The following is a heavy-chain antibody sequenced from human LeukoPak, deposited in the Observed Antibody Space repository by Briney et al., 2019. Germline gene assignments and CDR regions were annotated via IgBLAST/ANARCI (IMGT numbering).Heavy chain of an antibody. Sequence: PSGTLSLTCAVSGGSISSNNWGSGVRQPPGKGLGGVGEIYHSGSTNYNPSIESRVAMSVDKSKNQFSLKLSSVTAADTAVYSCARVKDYGDYVMAFDIWGQGTMVTVSS. J-gene: IGHJ3*02. V-gene: IGHV4-4*02. D-gene: IGHD4-17*01. CDR3: ARVKDYGDYVMAFDI. CDR1: GGSISSNNW. CDR2: IYHSGST.